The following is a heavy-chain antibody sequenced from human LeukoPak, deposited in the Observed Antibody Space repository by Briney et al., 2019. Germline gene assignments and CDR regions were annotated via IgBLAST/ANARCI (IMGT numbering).Heavy chain of an antibody. Sequence: SETLSLTCAVSGASISSSYWWSWVRQPPGKGLEWIGEIYHSGSTNYNPSLKSRVTISVDTSKNQFSLKLSSVTAADTAVYYCAREGLWYYDTRTDAFDIWGQGTMVTVSS. CDR2: IYHSGST. V-gene: IGHV4-4*02. D-gene: IGHD3-22*01. CDR3: AREGLWYYDTRTDAFDI. J-gene: IGHJ3*02. CDR1: GASISSSYW.